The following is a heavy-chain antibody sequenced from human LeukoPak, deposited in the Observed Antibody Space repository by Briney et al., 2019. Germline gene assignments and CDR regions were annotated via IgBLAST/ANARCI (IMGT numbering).Heavy chain of an antibody. Sequence: PSQTLSLTCTVSGGSISSGGYYWSWIRQPPGKGLEWIGYIYHSGSTYYNPSLKSRVTISVDRSKNQFSLKLSSVTAADTAVYYCARHEGWNGDFDYWGQGTLVTVSS. CDR3: ARHEGWNGDFDY. CDR1: GGSISSGGYY. V-gene: IGHV4-30-2*01. CDR2: IYHSGST. D-gene: IGHD1-1*01. J-gene: IGHJ4*02.